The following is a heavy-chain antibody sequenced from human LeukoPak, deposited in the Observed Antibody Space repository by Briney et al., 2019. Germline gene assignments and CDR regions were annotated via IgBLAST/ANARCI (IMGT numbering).Heavy chain of an antibody. J-gene: IGHJ4*02. Sequence: GGSLRLSCAASGFTVSSNYMSWVRQAPGKGLERVSIIYTSGDTSYADSVKGRFTISRDNSKNTLYLQMNSLRAADTAVYYCAGDHRGLVATVFWGQGTLVTVSS. CDR1: GFTVSSNY. D-gene: IGHD5-12*01. CDR3: AGDHRGLVATVF. V-gene: IGHV3-66*03. CDR2: IYTSGDT.